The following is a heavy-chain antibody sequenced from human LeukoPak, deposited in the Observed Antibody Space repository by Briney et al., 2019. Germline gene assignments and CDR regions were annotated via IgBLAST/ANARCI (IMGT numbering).Heavy chain of an antibody. J-gene: IGHJ5*02. Sequence: SETLSLTCAVYGGSFSGYYWSWIRQPPGKGLEWIGEINHSGSTNYNPSLKSRVTISVDTSKNQFSLELSSVTAADTAVYYCARARAPYDAWGQGTLVTVSS. V-gene: IGHV4-34*01. CDR1: GGSFSGYY. CDR2: INHSGST. D-gene: IGHD5-12*01. CDR3: ARARAPYDA.